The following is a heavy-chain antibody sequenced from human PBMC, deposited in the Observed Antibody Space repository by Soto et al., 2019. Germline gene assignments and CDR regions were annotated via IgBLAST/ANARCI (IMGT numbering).Heavy chain of an antibody. J-gene: IGHJ5*01. D-gene: IGHD2-15*01. CDR2: IYKSTTT. V-gene: IGHV4-30-4*01. Sequence: SETLSLTCSVSGDSISTVDYFWAWIRQPPGQALEYIGYIYKSTTTYYNPSFESRVAISLDTSKSQFSLNVTSVTAADTAVYFCARGRYCLTGRCFPNWFDSWGQGPLVTLSS. CDR1: GDSISTVDYF. CDR3: ARGRYCLTGRCFPNWFDS.